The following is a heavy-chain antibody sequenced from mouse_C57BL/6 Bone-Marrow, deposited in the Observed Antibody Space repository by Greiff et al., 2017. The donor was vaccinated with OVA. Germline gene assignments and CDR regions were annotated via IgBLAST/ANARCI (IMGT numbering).Heavy chain of an antibody. Sequence: VQRVESGAELVRPGASVTLSCKASGYTFTDYEMHWVKQTPVHGLEWIGAIDPETGGTAYNQKFKGKAILTADKSSSTAYMELRSLTSEDSAIYYCTRRRGRSGFAYWGQGTLVTVSA. V-gene: IGHV1-15*01. CDR1: GYTFTDYE. J-gene: IGHJ3*01. CDR2: IDPETGGT. CDR3: TRRRGRSGFAY.